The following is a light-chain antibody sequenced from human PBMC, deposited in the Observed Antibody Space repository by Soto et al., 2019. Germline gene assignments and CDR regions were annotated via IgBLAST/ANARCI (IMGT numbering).Light chain of an antibody. Sequence: DIQMTQSPSTLSSSVSERFTITCRASQGIGTSLAWYQQKPGKAPKLLIYAASNFQSGVPSRFSGSGSGTHFTLTISSLQPEDFAVYYCQQYSNWPPGTFGQGTKVDIK. CDR1: QGIGTS. CDR2: AAS. CDR3: QQYSNWPPGT. V-gene: IGKV1-9*01. J-gene: IGKJ1*01.